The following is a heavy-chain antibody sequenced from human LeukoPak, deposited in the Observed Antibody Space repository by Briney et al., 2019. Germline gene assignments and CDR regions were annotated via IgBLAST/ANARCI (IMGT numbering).Heavy chain of an antibody. CDR3: AELGITMIGGV. Sequence: GGSLRLSCAASGFRFSSYSMNWVRQAPGKGLEWVSYISSSGSTIYYADSVKGRFTISRDNAKNSLYLQMNSLRAEDTAVYYCAELGITMIGGVWGKGTTVTISS. CDR2: ISSSGSTI. V-gene: IGHV3-48*04. D-gene: IGHD3-10*02. J-gene: IGHJ6*04. CDR1: GFRFSSYS.